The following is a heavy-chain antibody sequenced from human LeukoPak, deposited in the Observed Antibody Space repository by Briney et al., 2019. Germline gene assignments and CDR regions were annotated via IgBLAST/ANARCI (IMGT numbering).Heavy chain of an antibody. V-gene: IGHV4-30-4*08. Sequence: LRLSCAASGFTFSSYSMNWIRQSPGKGLEWIGYIYYSGSTYYNPSLKSRVTISVDTSKNQFSLKLSSVTAADTAVYYCARGERITIFGVVSPKGWFDPWGQGTLVTVSS. J-gene: IGHJ5*02. CDR1: GFTFSSYS. CDR3: ARGERITIFGVVSPKGWFDP. D-gene: IGHD3-3*01. CDR2: IYYSGST.